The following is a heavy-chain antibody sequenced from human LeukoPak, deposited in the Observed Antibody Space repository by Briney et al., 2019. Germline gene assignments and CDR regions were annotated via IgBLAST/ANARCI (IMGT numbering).Heavy chain of an antibody. D-gene: IGHD2-2*01. CDR3: ARGVGYCSSTSCYWWFDP. V-gene: IGHV3-9*01. CDR2: ISGSI. CDR1: GFTFDDYA. J-gene: IGHJ5*02. Sequence: GRSLRLSCAASGFTFDDYAMHWVRQAPGKGLEWVSGISGSIGYADSVKGRFTISRDNAKNTLYLQMNSLRAEDTAVYYCARGVGYCSSTSCYWWFDPWGQGTLVTVSS.